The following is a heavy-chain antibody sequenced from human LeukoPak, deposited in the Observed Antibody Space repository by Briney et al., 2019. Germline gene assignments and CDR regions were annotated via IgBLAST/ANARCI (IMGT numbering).Heavy chain of an antibody. J-gene: IGHJ6*03. D-gene: IGHD2-2*01. V-gene: IGHV3-53*01. Sequence: PGGSLRLSCAASGFTVSSNYMSWVRQAPGKGLEWVSVIYSGGSTYYADSVKGRFTISRDNSKNTLYLQMNSLRAEDTAVYYCARDSVEVLPGASYYYYYMDVWGKGTTVTVSS. CDR3: ARDSVEVLPGASYYYYYMDV. CDR2: IYSGGST. CDR1: GFTVSSNY.